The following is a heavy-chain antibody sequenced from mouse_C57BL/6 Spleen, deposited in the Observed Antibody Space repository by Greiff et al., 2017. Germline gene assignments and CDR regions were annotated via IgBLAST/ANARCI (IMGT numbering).Heavy chain of an antibody. Sequence: EVQLVESGGDLVKPGGSLKLSCAASGFTFSSYGMSWVRQTPDKRLEWVATISSGGSYTYYPDSVKGRFTISRDNAKNTLYLQMSSLKSEDTAMYSCARSPFITSVVAPYWYFDVWGTGTTVTVSS. V-gene: IGHV5-6*01. CDR2: ISSGGSYT. D-gene: IGHD1-1*01. J-gene: IGHJ1*03. CDR3: ARSPFITSVVAPYWYFDV. CDR1: GFTFSSYG.